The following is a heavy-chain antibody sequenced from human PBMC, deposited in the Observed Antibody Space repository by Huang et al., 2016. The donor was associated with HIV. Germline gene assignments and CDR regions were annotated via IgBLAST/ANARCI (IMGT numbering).Heavy chain of an antibody. J-gene: IGHJ4*02. CDR1: GFTFSKFW. V-gene: IGHV3-7*01. Sequence: EVQLVESGGGLVEPGGSLRLSCAALGFTFSKFWMDWVRQTPGKGLEWVAKINLDGSERNYVECGKGRFTSCRENAKNSLYLQMDSLRGDDTAVYYCMCRRNGWGQGTPVTVSS. CDR2: INLDGSER. D-gene: IGHD2-8*01. CDR3: MCRRNG.